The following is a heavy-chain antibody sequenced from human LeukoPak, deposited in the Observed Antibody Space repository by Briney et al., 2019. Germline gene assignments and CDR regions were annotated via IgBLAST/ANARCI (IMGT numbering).Heavy chain of an antibody. V-gene: IGHV3-21*01. J-gene: IGHJ4*02. CDR2: ISSSSSYI. D-gene: IGHD5-18*01. CDR1: GFTFSSYG. Sequence: GGSLRLSCAASGFTFSSYGMHWVRQAPGKGLEWVSSISSSSSYIYYADSVKGRFTISRDNAKNSLYLQMNSLRAEDTAVYYCAKDRREYSYGLDHWGQGTLVTVSS. CDR3: AKDRREYSYGLDH.